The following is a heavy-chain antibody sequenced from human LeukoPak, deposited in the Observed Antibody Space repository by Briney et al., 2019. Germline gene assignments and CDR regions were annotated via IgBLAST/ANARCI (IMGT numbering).Heavy chain of an antibody. CDR2: TYYRSKWYN. V-gene: IGHV6-1*01. CDR1: GDSVSSKSAA. D-gene: IGHD1-26*01. J-gene: IGHJ6*02. Sequence: SQTLSLTCAISGDSVSSKSAAWNWIRQSPSRGLEWLGRTYYRSKWYNDYAVSVKSRITINPDTSKNQFSLQLNSVTPEDTAVYYCARDSSGQWDYYYYGMDVWGQGTTVTVSS. CDR3: ARDSSGQWDYYYYGMDV.